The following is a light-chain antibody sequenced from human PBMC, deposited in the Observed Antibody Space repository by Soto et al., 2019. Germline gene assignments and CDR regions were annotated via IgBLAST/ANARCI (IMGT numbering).Light chain of an antibody. V-gene: IGLV1-47*01. J-gene: IGLJ2*01. Sequence: QSVLTKPPSASGTPGQRVTISCSGSSSNIGSNYVYWYQQLPGTAPKLLIYRNNQRPSGVPDRFSGSKSGTSASLAISGLRFEDEADYYCAAWDDSLSGLFGGGTKLTVL. CDR2: RNN. CDR1: SSNIGSNY. CDR3: AAWDDSLSGL.